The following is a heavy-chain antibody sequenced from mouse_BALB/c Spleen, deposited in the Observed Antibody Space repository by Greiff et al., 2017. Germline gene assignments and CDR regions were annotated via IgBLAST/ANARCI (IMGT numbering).Heavy chain of an antibody. CDR2: ILPGSGST. CDR3: AREGGNSFYAMDY. J-gene: IGHJ4*01. D-gene: IGHD2-1*01. Sequence: QVQLQQSGAELMKPGASVKISCKATGYTFSSYWIEWVKQRPGHGLEWIGEILPGSGSTNYNEKFKGKATFTADTSSNTAYMQLSSLTSEDSAVYYCAREGGNSFYAMDYWGQGTSVTVSS. V-gene: IGHV1-9*01. CDR1: GYTFSSYW.